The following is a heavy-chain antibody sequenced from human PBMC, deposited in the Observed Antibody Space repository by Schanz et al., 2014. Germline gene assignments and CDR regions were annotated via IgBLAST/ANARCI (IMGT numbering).Heavy chain of an antibody. CDR3: AMGGYQLHH. CDR2: INSDGTTT. V-gene: IGHV3-74*02. CDR1: GFTFSSYA. Sequence: AQLVESGGGVVQPGRSLRLSCVASGFTFSSYAMHWVRQAPGKGLVWVSHINSDGTTTTYADSVKGRFTISRDNAENTLYLQMNSLRVEDTAVYYCAMGGYQLHHWGQGTLVTVSS. J-gene: IGHJ4*02. D-gene: IGHD1-7*01.